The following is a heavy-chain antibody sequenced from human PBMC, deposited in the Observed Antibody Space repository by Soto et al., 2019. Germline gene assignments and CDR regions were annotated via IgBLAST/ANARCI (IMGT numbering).Heavy chain of an antibody. Sequence: EVQLVESGGGLVQPGGSLRLSCAASGFAFSSYWMSWVRQAPGKGLEWVANIKQGGNEKYNVDSVKGRFTISRDNAKNSLYLQMNSLRAEDTAVYYCVRSLGGDGYYFDSWGQGTLVTVSS. CDR2: IKQGGNEK. CDR3: VRSLGGDGYYFDS. J-gene: IGHJ4*02. D-gene: IGHD1-26*01. CDR1: GFAFSSYW. V-gene: IGHV3-7*01.